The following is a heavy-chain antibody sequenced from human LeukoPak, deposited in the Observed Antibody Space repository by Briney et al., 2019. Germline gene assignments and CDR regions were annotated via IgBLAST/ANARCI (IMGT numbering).Heavy chain of an antibody. CDR2: IYYSGST. CDR1: GGSISRGGYY. CDR3: ARGGLVAAAGFPDY. V-gene: IGHV4-31*03. Sequence: SQTPSLTCTVSGGSISRGGYYWSWIRQHPGKGLEWIGYIYYSGSTYYNPSLKSRVTISVDTSKNQFSLKLSSVTAADTAVYYCARGGLVAAAGFPDYWGQGTLVTVSS. D-gene: IGHD6-13*01. J-gene: IGHJ4*02.